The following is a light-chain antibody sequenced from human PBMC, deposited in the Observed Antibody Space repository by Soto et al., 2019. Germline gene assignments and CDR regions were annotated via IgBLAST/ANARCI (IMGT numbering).Light chain of an antibody. CDR1: SSNIGAGYD. CDR3: QSYESSLSGWI. J-gene: IGLJ2*01. Sequence: QSVLTQPPSMSGAPGQGVTISCTGSSSNIGAGYDVHWYQQVPGTAPKLLIYGNTNRPSGVPDRFSASKSGTSASLAISGLQAEDEADYYCQSYESSLSGWIFGGGTQLT. CDR2: GNT. V-gene: IGLV1-40*01.